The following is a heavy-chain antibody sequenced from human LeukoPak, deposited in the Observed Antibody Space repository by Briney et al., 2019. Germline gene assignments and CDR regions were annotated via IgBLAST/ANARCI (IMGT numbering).Heavy chain of an antibody. CDR3: ARHVLGSESYFDY. D-gene: IGHD3-16*01. V-gene: IGHV4-59*08. J-gene: IGHJ4*02. Sequence: SETLSLTCTVSGASLRGYFWSWLRQSPGKGLEWIGYIYYSGDTNYNPSLKSRVTISVDTSKNQFSLKLRSVTAADTAVYYCARHVLGSESYFDYWGEGTLFTVSS. CDR2: IYYSGDT. CDR1: GASLRGYF.